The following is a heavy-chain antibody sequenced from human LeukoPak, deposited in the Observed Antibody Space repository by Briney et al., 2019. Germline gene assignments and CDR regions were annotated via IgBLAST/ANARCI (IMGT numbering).Heavy chain of an antibody. CDR3: ARPNSSGYYRYWYFDL. CDR2: INHSGST. Sequence: SETLSLTCAVYGGSFSGYYWSWIRQPPGKGLEWIGEINHSGSTNYNPSLKSRVTISVDTSKNQFSLKLSSVTAADTAVYYCARPNSSGYYRYWYFDLWGRGTLVTVSS. D-gene: IGHD3-22*01. V-gene: IGHV4-34*01. J-gene: IGHJ2*01. CDR1: GGSFSGYY.